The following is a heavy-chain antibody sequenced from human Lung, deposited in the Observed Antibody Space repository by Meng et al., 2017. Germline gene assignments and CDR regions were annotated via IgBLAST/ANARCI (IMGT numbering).Heavy chain of an antibody. CDR1: CGSISIGGYD. CDR2: IYYSGST. J-gene: IGHJ2*01. Sequence: SGPSLVTPSQTPSLTCTVSCGSISIGGYDWSWIRQHPVKGLEWIGYIYYSGSTYSNPSLKSRVTISVDTSKNQFSLKLSSVTAADTAVYYCAREPYYYGSGSYSSYWYFDLWGRGTLVTVSS. CDR3: AREPYYYGSGSYSSYWYFDL. V-gene: IGHV4-31*03. D-gene: IGHD3-10*01.